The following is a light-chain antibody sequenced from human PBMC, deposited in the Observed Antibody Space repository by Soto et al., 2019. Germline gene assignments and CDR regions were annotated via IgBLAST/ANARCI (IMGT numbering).Light chain of an antibody. CDR3: QQYYSYPLA. J-gene: IGKJ5*01. CDR2: AAS. CDR1: QGISSY. V-gene: IGKV1-8*01. Sequence: AIRMTQSPSSFSASTGDRVTITCRASQGISSYLAWYQQKPGKAPKLLIYAASTLQSGVSSRISGSESGTDFTLTISCLQSEDFATYYCQQYYSYPLAFGQGTRLEIK.